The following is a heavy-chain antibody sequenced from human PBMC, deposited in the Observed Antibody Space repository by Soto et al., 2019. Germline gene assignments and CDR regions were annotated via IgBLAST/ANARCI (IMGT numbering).Heavy chain of an antibody. J-gene: IGHJ4*02. CDR2: ISGNSNYM. V-gene: IGHV3-21*01. D-gene: IGHD3-10*01. Sequence: LRLSCAASGFTFSSYSMNWVRQAPGKGLEWVSSISGNSNYMYYADSVKGRFTISRDNAKNSLYLQMNSLRAEDTAVYYCAREMIGSGSYDYWGQGILVTVSS. CDR3: AREMIGSGSYDY. CDR1: GFTFSSYS.